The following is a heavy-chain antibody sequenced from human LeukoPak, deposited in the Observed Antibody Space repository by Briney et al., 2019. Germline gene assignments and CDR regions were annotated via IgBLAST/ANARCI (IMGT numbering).Heavy chain of an antibody. CDR2: IYYSGST. CDR1: GGSISSGGYY. D-gene: IGHD3-3*01. J-gene: IGHJ4*02. Sequence: SQTLSLTCTVSGGSISSGGYYWSWIRQHPGKGLEWIGYIYYSGSTYYNPSLKSRVTISVDTSKNQFSLKLSSVTAADTAVYYCARSVKDFWSRYYRPHGVFFDYWGQGTLVTVSS. CDR3: ARSVKDFWSRYYRPHGVFFDY. V-gene: IGHV4-31*03.